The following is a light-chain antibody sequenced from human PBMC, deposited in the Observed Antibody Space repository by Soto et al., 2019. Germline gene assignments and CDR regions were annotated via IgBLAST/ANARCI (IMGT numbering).Light chain of an antibody. Sequence: ELLLTQSPGTLSSSPVEGATLAFRASQSVSSSYLAWYHQKPGQAPTLLIYGASSRATGMPDRFSGGGSGTDFTLTISRLEPEEFVAYYCQQYDSSPSITFGQGTRREIK. CDR3: QQYDSSPSIT. J-gene: IGKJ5*01. CDR2: GAS. CDR1: QSVSSSY. V-gene: IGKV3-20*01.